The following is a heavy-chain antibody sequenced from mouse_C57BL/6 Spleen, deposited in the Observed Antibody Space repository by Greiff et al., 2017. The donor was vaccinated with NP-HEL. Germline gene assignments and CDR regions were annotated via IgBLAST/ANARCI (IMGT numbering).Heavy chain of an antibody. D-gene: IGHD3-2*02. V-gene: IGHV2-6-1*01. J-gene: IGHJ4*01. Sequence: VQLQQSGPGLVAPSQSLSITCTVSGFSLTSYGVHWVRQPPGKGLEWLVVIWSDGSTTYNSALKSRMRLSKDNSKSQVFLKMNRLQTDDTAMYYCARHESSGYDAMDYWGQGTSVTVSS. CDR1: GFSLTSYG. CDR3: ARHESSGYDAMDY. CDR2: IWSDGST.